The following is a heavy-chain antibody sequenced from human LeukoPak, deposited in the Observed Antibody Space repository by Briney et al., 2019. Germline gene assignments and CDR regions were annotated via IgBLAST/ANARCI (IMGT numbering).Heavy chain of an antibody. CDR3: VWGYFFDY. CDR1: GFTFSNYA. J-gene: IGHJ4*02. V-gene: IGHV3-23*01. CDR2: VSNSGNTA. Sequence: GGSLRLSCAASGFTFSNYAMSWGRQAPGKGLEGVSTVSNSGNTAYYADSVKGLFTISRDNSRDTPFLQMNTLRAEGTAIYYCVWGYFFDYCGQGPLVTVSS. D-gene: IGHD3-16*01.